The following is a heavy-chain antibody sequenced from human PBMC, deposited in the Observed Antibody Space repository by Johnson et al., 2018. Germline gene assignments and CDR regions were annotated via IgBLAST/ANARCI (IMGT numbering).Heavy chain of an antibody. CDR3: AKTQRSSGWATHDAFDI. Sequence: QVQLVEAGGGVVQPGTSLRLSCGVSGVTLSTSIIHWVRQAPGKGLEWVALISHDEITKSYGVSAKARFTISRDTSKNTLSPQTNKLKAEDTAIYYCAKTQRSSGWATHDAFDIWGQGTMVTVSS. CDR1: GVTLSTSI. CDR2: ISHDEITK. J-gene: IGHJ3*02. V-gene: IGHV3-30*18. D-gene: IGHD6-19*01.